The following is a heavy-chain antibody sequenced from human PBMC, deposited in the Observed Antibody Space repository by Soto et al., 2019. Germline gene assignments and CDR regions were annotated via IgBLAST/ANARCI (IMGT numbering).Heavy chain of an antibody. CDR1: GYTFTSYG. CDR3: ARDFQQWLLSYYYYGMDV. J-gene: IGHJ6*02. V-gene: IGHV1-18*04. D-gene: IGHD6-19*01. CDR2: ISAYNGNT. Sequence: QVQLVQSGAEVKKPGASVKVSCKASGYTFTSYGISWVRQAPGQGREWMGWISAYNGNTNYAQKLQGRVTMTTDTSTSTAYMELRSLRSDDTAVYYCARDFQQWLLSYYYYGMDVWGQGTTVTVSS.